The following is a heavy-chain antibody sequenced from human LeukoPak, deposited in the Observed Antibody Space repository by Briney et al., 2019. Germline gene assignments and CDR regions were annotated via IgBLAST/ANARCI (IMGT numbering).Heavy chain of an antibody. J-gene: IGHJ6*03. CDR2: IYTSGST. V-gene: IGHV4-4*07. Sequence: SETLSLTCTVSGGSISSYYWSWIRQPAGKGLEWIGRIYTSGSTNYNPSLKSRVTMSVDTSKNQFSLKLSSVTAADTAVYYCARGARGRELLYYYYYMDVWGKGTTVTVSS. CDR3: ARGARGRELLYYYYYMDV. CDR1: GGSISSYY. D-gene: IGHD1-26*01.